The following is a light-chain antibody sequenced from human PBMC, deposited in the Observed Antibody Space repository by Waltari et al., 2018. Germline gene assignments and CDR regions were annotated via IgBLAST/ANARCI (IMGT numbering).Light chain of an antibody. J-gene: IGKJ2*01. CDR2: EAS. CDR3: QHYNNYRYT. Sequence: DIQMTQSPSTLAAAVGDRVTITCRGSQRISRWLAWYQQKPGKAPKLLISEASTLKSGVPSRFSGSGSGTEFILTITSLQRDDFATYFCQHYNNYRYTFGQGTKLEI. CDR1: QRISRW. V-gene: IGKV1-5*03.